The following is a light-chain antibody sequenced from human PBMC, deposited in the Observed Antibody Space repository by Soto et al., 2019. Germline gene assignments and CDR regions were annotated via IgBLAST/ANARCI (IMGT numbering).Light chain of an antibody. J-gene: IGKJ1*01. CDR2: DAS. V-gene: IGKV1-5*01. CDR1: QSISSY. CDR3: QQYNSYPWT. Sequence: DIQMTQSPASVSASVGDRVTTTCRASQSISSYLNWYQQKPGKAPKLLIYDASSLESGVPSRFSGSGSGTEFTLTISSLQPDDFATYYCQQYNSYPWTFGQGTKVDIK.